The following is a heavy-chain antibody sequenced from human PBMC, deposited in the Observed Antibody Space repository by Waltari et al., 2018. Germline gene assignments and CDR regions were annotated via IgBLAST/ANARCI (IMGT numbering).Heavy chain of an antibody. Sequence: QVQLQESGPGLVKPSETLSLTCTVSGGSISSYYWSWIRQPPGKGLEWIGYIYYSGSTNNDPAHKSRVTISVDTSKDQFSLKLSTVAAADTAVYYCARQRGRVLGPLDYWGQGTLVTVSS. V-gene: IGHV4-59*08. CDR3: ARQRGRVLGPLDY. D-gene: IGHD3-10*01. J-gene: IGHJ4*02. CDR2: IYYSGST. CDR1: GGSISSYY.